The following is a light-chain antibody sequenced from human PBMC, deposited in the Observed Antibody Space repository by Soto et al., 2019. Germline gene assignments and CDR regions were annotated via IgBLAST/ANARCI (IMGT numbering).Light chain of an antibody. J-gene: IGLJ2*01. Sequence: QSVLTQPPSVSAAPGQKVTISCSGSSSNIGNTYVSWYQQLAGTAPKLLIYDNNKRPSGIPDRFSGSKSGTSATLGITGLQTGDEADYYCGKWDSRLSAGVFGGGTKLTVL. V-gene: IGLV1-51*01. CDR1: SSNIGNTY. CDR2: DNN. CDR3: GKWDSRLSAGV.